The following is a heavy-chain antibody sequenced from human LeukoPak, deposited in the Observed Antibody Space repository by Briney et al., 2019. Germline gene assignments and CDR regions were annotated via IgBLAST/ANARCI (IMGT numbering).Heavy chain of an antibody. CDR1: GGSISSDY. V-gene: IGHV4-59*08. D-gene: IGHD3-22*01. CDR2: IYYSRGT. Sequence: PSETLSLTCTVSGGSISSDYWSWIRQSPGKGLEWIGYIYYSRGTRYNPSLQSRVTISVDTSRNHSSLKLSSLSAADTAVYYCARLLDYDTSGDPDTFDIWGQGTMVTVSS. J-gene: IGHJ3*02. CDR3: ARLLDYDTSGDPDTFDI.